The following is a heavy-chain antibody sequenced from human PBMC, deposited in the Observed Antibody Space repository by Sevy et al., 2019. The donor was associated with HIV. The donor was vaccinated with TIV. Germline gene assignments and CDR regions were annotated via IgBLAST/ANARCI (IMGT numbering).Heavy chain of an antibody. Sequence: SETLSLTCTVSGGSIARSSYDWGWIRQSPGKGLEWNGSIYFSGSTSYATSLRSRVTISVDTSKNQVSLKMRSVTATDTAFYYCARHGGLVDRGFDFWGQGALVTVSS. CDR1: GGSIARSSYD. J-gene: IGHJ4*02. CDR2: IYFSGST. V-gene: IGHV4-39*01. CDR3: ARHGGLVDRGFDF. D-gene: IGHD3-10*01.